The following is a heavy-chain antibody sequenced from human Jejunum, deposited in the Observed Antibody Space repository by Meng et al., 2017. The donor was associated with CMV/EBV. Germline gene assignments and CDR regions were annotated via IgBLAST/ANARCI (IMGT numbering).Heavy chain of an antibody. Sequence: EVQRVQSGGGVLKPGGSLKLYCSTSVFIFSSAWMNWVRQVPGKGLDWVGRIKSKRDGETTDYAAPVKGRITISRDDSKNTLYLQMNSLKTEDTAIYYCTTGYSNTWHDHYWGQGTLVTVSS. D-gene: IGHD6-13*01. V-gene: IGHV3-15*01. J-gene: IGHJ4*02. CDR1: VFIFSSAW. CDR2: IKSKRDGETT. CDR3: TTGYSNTWHDHY.